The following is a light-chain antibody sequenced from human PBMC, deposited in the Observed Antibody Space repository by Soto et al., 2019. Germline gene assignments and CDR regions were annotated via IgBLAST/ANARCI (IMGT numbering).Light chain of an antibody. Sequence: EIVLTQSAATVSLSPGERATLSCRASQTVGGRYLAWFQQRPGQTPRLLIYGASTRAAGVPDRFSGSGSGTDFSLTIYRLEPEDFAVYYCLQYVSSPWTFCQGTKVEV. CDR1: QTVGGRY. J-gene: IGKJ1*01. CDR3: LQYVSSPWT. V-gene: IGKV3-20*01. CDR2: GAS.